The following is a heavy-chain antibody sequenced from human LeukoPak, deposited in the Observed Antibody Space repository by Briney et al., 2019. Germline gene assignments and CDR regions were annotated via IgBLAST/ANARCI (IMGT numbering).Heavy chain of an antibody. Sequence: PGGCLRLSCAASGSTSSSYWMSWVRQAPGKGLEWVANIKQDGSEKYYVDSVKGRFIFSRDNTKNSLYLQMNSLGVEDTAVYYCPRGGLRLLEWLSPFDYWGQGTLVTVSS. CDR3: PRGGLRLLEWLSPFDY. CDR1: GSTSSSYW. J-gene: IGHJ4*02. D-gene: IGHD3-3*01. V-gene: IGHV3-7*01. CDR2: IKQDGSEK.